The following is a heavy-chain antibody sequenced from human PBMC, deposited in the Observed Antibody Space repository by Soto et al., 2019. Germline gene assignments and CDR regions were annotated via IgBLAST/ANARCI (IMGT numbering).Heavy chain of an antibody. CDR3: ARVIGYCSGGSCYGGYFFDS. V-gene: IGHV4-31*03. J-gene: IGHJ4*02. D-gene: IGHD2-15*01. CDR1: GGSISSGGYY. Sequence: QVQLQESGPGLVKPSQTLSLTCTVSGGSISSGGYYWSWIRQHPGKGLEWIGYIYYSGSTYYNPSLKSRVTITVDTSKKQFSLKLSSVTAADTAVYYCARVIGYCSGGSCYGGYFFDSWGQGTLVTVSS. CDR2: IYYSGST.